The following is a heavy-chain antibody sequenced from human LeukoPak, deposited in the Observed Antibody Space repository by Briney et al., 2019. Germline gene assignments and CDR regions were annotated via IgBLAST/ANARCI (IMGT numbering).Heavy chain of an antibody. CDR2: ISYNGGNT. J-gene: IGHJ4*02. V-gene: IGHV3-64D*09. CDR1: AFTFSNCA. D-gene: IGHD4-17*01. CDR3: ARDGIYGETADY. Sequence: GRSLRLSCSDSAFTFSNCAMHWVRQAPGRGLEYVSSISYNGGNTYYADSVKGRFTISRDNSKNTLDLQMSSLRAEDTAVYYCARDGIYGETADYWGQGTLVTVSS.